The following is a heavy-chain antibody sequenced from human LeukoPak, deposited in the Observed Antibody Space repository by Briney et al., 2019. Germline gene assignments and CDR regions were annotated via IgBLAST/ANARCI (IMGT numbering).Heavy chain of an antibody. J-gene: IGHJ3*01. CDR2: IKQDGSEK. V-gene: IGHV3-7*01. D-gene: IGHD3-10*01. Sequence: GGSLRLSCAASGFTLSNYWMSWVRQAPGKGLEWVANIKQDGSEKYYVDSVKGRFTISRDNAKNSLFLQMNSLTAEDTALYYCARDLWGVPDAFDVWGQGTVVTVSS. CDR1: GFTLSNYW. CDR3: ARDLWGVPDAFDV.